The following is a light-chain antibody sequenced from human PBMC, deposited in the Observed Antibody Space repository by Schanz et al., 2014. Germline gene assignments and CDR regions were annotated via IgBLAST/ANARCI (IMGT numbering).Light chain of an antibody. Sequence: QSALTQPASASGSPGQSITISCTGTSSDVGGYNYVSWYQQHPGKAPKLMIYDVSNRPSGVSNRFSGSKSGNTASLTISGLQAEDEADYYCSSYRRTAAVAVFGTGTKLTVL. J-gene: IGLJ1*01. V-gene: IGLV2-14*01. CDR3: SSYRRTAAVAV. CDR2: DVS. CDR1: SSDVGGYNY.